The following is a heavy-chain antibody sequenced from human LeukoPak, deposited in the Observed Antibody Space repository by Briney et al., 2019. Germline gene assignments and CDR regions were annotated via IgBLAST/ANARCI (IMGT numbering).Heavy chain of an antibody. V-gene: IGHV4-59*08. J-gene: IGHJ4*02. CDR2: IYYSGST. CDR1: GGSFSGYY. D-gene: IGHD2-15*01. Sequence: SETLSLTCAVYGGSFSGYYWSWIRQPPGKGLEWIGYIYYSGSTNYNPSLKSRVTISVDTSKNQFSLKLSSVTAADTAVYYCARHVGGYCSGGSCYEPLVEYYFDYWGQGTLVTVSS. CDR3: ARHVGGYCSGGSCYEPLVEYYFDY.